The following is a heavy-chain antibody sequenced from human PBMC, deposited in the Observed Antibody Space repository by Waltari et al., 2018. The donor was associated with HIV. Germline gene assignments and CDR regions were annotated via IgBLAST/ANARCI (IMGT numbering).Heavy chain of an antibody. CDR3: ARGLSYFDGKPLPWYLDL. CDR2: MGTTPTAR. V-gene: IGHV3-9*01. CDR1: GFTFHDYA. Sequence: EVQLVASGGDLAQPGRSLRLSCAASGFTFHDYAMHWVRQVPGKGLEWGSYMGTTPTARYYEDSVRDRFTVFADKTKQSVYLQISNLQDEDSAVYYCARGLSYFDGKPLPWYLDLWGRGSRVTVAS. D-gene: IGHD3-9*01. J-gene: IGHJ2*01.